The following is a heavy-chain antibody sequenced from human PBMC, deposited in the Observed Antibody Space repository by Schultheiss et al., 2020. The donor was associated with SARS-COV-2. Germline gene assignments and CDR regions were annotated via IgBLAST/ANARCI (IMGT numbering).Heavy chain of an antibody. V-gene: IGHV5-51*01. CDR1: GYSFTSYW. Sequence: GGSLRLSCKGSGYSFTSYWIGWVRQMPGKGLEWMGIIYPGDSDTRYSPSFQGQVTISADKSISTAYLQWSSLKASDTAMYYCARFWGRATVTIAPYFDYWGQGTLVTVSS. CDR3: ARFWGRATVTIAPYFDY. J-gene: IGHJ4*02. D-gene: IGHD4-17*01. CDR2: IYPGDSDT.